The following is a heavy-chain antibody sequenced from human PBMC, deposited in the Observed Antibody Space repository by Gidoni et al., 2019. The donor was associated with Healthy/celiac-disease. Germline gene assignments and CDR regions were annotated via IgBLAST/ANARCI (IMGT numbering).Heavy chain of an antibody. V-gene: IGHV4-59*01. CDR1: GGSISSYY. J-gene: IGHJ4*02. Sequence: QVQLQESCPGLVKPSETLSLTCTVSGGSISSYYRSWIRQPPGKGLEWIWYIYYSGSTNYNPSLKSRVTISVDTSKNQFSLKLSSVTAADTAVYYCARGYGDSTGPFDYWGQGTLVTVSS. CDR3: ARGYGDSTGPFDY. D-gene: IGHD4-17*01. CDR2: IYYSGST.